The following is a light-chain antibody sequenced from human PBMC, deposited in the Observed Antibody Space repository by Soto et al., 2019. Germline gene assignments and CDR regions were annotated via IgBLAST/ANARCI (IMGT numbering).Light chain of an antibody. CDR3: VLYMGRGISV. J-gene: IGLJ3*02. V-gene: IGLV8-61*01. CDR1: SGSVSTNHY. Sequence: VVTQEPSFSVSPGGTVTLTCGLTSGSVSTNHYPSWYQQTPGQAPRTLIYSTDTRSSGVPDRFSGSILGDKAALTITGAQADDESDYYCVLYMGRGISVFGGGTKVPS. CDR2: STD.